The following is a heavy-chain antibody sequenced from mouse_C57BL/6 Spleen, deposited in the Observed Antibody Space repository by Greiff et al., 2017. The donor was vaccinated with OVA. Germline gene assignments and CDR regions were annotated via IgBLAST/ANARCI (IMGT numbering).Heavy chain of an antibody. Sequence: QVQLQQSGTELVKPGASVKLSCKASGYTFTSYWMHWVKQRPGQGLEWIGNINASNGGTNYNEKFKSKATLTVDKSSSTAYMQLSSLTSEDSAVYYCARERGELGPYWYFDVWGTGTTVTVSS. J-gene: IGHJ1*03. D-gene: IGHD4-1*01. CDR1: GYTFTSYW. V-gene: IGHV1-53*01. CDR2: INASNGGT. CDR3: ARERGELGPYWYFDV.